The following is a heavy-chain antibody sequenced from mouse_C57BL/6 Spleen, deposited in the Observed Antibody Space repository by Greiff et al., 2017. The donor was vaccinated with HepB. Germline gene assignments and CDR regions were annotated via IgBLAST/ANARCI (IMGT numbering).Heavy chain of an antibody. CDR3: TRGGDSSGFSFAY. V-gene: IGHV1-15*01. Sequence: VQLQQSGAELVRPGASVTLSCKASGYTFTDYEMHWVKQTPVHGLEWIGAIDPETGGTAYNQKFKGKAILTADKSSSTAYMELRSLTSEDSAVYYCTRGGDSSGFSFAYWGQGTLVTVSA. CDR1: GYTFTDYE. D-gene: IGHD3-2*02. J-gene: IGHJ3*01. CDR2: IDPETGGT.